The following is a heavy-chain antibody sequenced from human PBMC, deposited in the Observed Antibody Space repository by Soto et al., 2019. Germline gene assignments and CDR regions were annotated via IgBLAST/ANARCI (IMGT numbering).Heavy chain of an antibody. CDR2: IYNSGRT. D-gene: IGHD1-1*01. CDR1: GGSISSYY. J-gene: IGHJ4*02. CDR3: ARRYGYSFDY. V-gene: IGHV4-59*08. Sequence: PSETLPHTWTVSGGSISSYYWSWIRQPPGKGLEWIGYIYNSGRTNYNPSLKSRVTISVDTSKNQFSLKLSSVTAADTAVYYCARRYGYSFDYWGQGTLVTVSS.